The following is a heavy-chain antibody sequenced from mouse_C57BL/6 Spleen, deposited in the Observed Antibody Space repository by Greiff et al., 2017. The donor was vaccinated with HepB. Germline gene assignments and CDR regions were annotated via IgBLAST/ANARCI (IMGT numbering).Heavy chain of an antibody. V-gene: IGHV5-17*01. D-gene: IGHD4-1*01. CDR1: GFTFSDYG. Sequence: EVQLVESGGGLVKPGGSLKLSCAASGFTFSDYGMHWVRQAPEKGLEWVAYISSGSSTIYYADTVKGRFTISRDNAKNTLFLQITSLRSEDTAMYYCARKLGRGDYYAMDYWGQGTSVTVSS. CDR2: ISSGSSTI. J-gene: IGHJ4*01. CDR3: ARKLGRGDYYAMDY.